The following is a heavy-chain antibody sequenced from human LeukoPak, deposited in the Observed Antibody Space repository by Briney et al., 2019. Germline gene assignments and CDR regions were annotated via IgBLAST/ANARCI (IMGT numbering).Heavy chain of an antibody. J-gene: IGHJ4*02. Sequence: PSQTLSLTCAVSGGSVSSGDYSWNWIRQPPGKGLEWIANIYHSGSTYYNPSLKSRVTISVDRSKNQFSLKLYSVTATDTAVYYCARKKDYGDYLDSWGQGTLVTVSS. CDR2: IYHSGST. D-gene: IGHD4-17*01. V-gene: IGHV4-30-2*01. CDR1: GGSVSSGDYS. CDR3: ARKKDYGDYLDS.